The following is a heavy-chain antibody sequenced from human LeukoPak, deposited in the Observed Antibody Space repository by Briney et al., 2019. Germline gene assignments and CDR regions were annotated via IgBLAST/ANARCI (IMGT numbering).Heavy chain of an antibody. CDR2: IGSSGTLM. J-gene: IGHJ4*02. CDR1: GFTFSNYE. V-gene: IGHV3-48*03. D-gene: IGHD6-19*01. CDR3: ARGWAGNY. Sequence: GGSLRLSCAASGFTFSNYEMKWVRQAPGEGLEWVSYIGSSGTLMYYADSVKGRFTISRDNAKNSLYLQMNSLRAEDTAVYYCARGWAGNYRGQGTLVTVSS.